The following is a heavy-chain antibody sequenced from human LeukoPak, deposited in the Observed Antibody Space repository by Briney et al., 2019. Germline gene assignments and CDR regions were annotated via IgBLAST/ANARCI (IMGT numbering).Heavy chain of an antibody. CDR2: ISFDGSNK. Sequence: PGGSLRLSCAVSGFTFSSYAVHWVRQAPGKGLEWVAVISFDGSNKYYADSVKGRFTISRDNSKNTLYLQMNSLRADDTAVYYCAKDTAISGSHRTWGFDYWGQGTLVIVSS. J-gene: IGHJ4*02. CDR1: GFTFSSYA. D-gene: IGHD2-21*02. V-gene: IGHV3-30*18. CDR3: AKDTAISGSHRTWGFDY.